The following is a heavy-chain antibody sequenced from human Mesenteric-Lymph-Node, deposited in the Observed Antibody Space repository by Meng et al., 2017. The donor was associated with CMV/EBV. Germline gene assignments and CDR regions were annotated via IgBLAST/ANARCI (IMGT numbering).Heavy chain of an antibody. V-gene: IGHV3-48*04. CDR1: GFTFSSYN. CDR2: ISNSYGTT. CDR3: ARDPPTIPAAFNI. J-gene: IGHJ3*02. D-gene: IGHD5-12*01. Sequence: GESLKISCAASGFTFSSYNMNWVRQAPGKGLEWVSYISNSYGTTYYADSVKGRFTISGDNAKNSLYLQMNSLRADDTAVYYCARDPPTIPAAFNIWGQGTMVTVSS.